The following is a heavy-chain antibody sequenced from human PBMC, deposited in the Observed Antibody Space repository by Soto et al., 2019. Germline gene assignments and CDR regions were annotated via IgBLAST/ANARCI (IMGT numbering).Heavy chain of an antibody. Sequence: QVQLQESGPGLVKPSQTLSLTCTVSGGSISSGRYYWSWIRQHPGKGLEWIGYISYSGSTYYNPSLKSRVTIAMDTSKNQFSLKLSSVTAADTAVYYCARDPRGSYWYFDLWGRGTLVTVSS. CDR1: GGSISSGRYY. J-gene: IGHJ2*01. CDR3: ARDPRGSYWYFDL. CDR2: ISYSGST. D-gene: IGHD3-16*01. V-gene: IGHV4-31*03.